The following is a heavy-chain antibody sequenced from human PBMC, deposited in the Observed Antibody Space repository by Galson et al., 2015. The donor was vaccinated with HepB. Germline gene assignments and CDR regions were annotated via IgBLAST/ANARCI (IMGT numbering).Heavy chain of an antibody. V-gene: IGHV1-18*04. J-gene: IGHJ6*04. CDR3: ARYSASLYSYAMDV. CDR1: GYSFSNYG. D-gene: IGHD4-11*01. Sequence: SVKVSCKASGYSFSNYGFIWVRQAPGQGLEWLGWISVYNDNTDYAQKVQDRVTMTTDTSTRSAYMELRSLRSDDTAVYYCARYSASLYSYAMDVRGKGTTVTVSS. CDR2: ISVYNDNT.